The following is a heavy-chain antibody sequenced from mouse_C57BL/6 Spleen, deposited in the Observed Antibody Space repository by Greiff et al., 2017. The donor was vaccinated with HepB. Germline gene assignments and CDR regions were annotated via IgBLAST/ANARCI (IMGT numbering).Heavy chain of an antibody. CDR2: INPSSGYT. CDR3: ARPNYYGSSYDWYFDV. J-gene: IGHJ1*03. CDR1: GYTFTSYW. V-gene: IGHV1-7*01. D-gene: IGHD1-1*01. Sequence: VQLQQSGAELAKPGASVKLSCKASGYTFTSYWMHWVKQRPGQGLEWMGYINPSSGYTKYNQKFKDKATLTADKSSSTAYMKLSSLTYADSAVYYCARPNYYGSSYDWYFDVWGTGTTVTVSS.